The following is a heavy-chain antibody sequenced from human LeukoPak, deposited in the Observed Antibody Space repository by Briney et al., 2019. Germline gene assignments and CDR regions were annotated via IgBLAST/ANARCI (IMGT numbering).Heavy chain of an antibody. CDR3: ARGGQRYYYYMDV. Sequence: GASVKVSCKASGYTFTNYGISWVRQAPGQGLEWMGWISGYNTNTNYAQKLQGRVTMTTDTSTSTAYMEPRSLRSDDTAVYYCARGGQRYYYYMDVWGKGTAVTVPS. CDR2: ISGYNTNT. V-gene: IGHV1-18*01. CDR1: GYTFTNYG. J-gene: IGHJ6*03. D-gene: IGHD3-10*01.